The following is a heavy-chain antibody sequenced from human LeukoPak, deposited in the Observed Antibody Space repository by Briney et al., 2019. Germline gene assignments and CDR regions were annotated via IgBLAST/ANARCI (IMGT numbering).Heavy chain of an antibody. CDR3: ARGVAAAGTNWFDP. V-gene: IGHV1-2*06. Sequence: ASVKVSCKASGYTFTGYYMHWVRQAPGQGLEWMGRINPNIGGTNYAQKFQGRVTMTRDTSISTAYMELSRLRSDDTAVYYCARGVAAAGTNWFDPWGQGTLVTVSS. CDR1: GYTFTGYY. CDR2: INPNIGGT. J-gene: IGHJ5*02. D-gene: IGHD6-13*01.